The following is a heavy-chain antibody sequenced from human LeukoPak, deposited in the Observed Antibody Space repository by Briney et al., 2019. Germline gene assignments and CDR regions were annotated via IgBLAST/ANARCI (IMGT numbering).Heavy chain of an antibody. D-gene: IGHD3-10*01. CDR3: ARTRYYYNSRSYGAPYYFDY. CDR1: GGPISSSSYY. J-gene: IGHJ4*02. Sequence: SETLSLTCIVSGGPISSSSYYWGWIRQPPGKGLKWIGSIYYSGSTYYNPSLKSRVTISVDTSKNQFSLKLSSVTAADTAVYYCARTRYYYNSRSYGAPYYFDYWGQGTLVTVSS. CDR2: IYYSGST. V-gene: IGHV4-39*01.